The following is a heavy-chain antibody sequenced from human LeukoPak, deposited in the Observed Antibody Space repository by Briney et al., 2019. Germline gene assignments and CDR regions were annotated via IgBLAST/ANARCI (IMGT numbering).Heavy chain of an antibody. V-gene: IGHV4-34*01. D-gene: IGHD3-10*01. CDR3: ARGGLIPGDYFDY. Sequence: PSETLSLTCAVYGGSFSGYYWSWIRQPPGKGPEWIGEINHSGSTNYNPSLKSRVTISVDTSKNQFSLKLSSVTAADTAVYYCARGGLIPGDYFDYWGQGTLVTVSS. J-gene: IGHJ4*02. CDR2: INHSGST. CDR1: GGSFSGYY.